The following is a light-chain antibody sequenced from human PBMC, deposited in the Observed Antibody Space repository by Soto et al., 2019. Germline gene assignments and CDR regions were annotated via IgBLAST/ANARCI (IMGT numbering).Light chain of an antibody. J-gene: IGKJ4*01. CDR1: QSISSR. CDR2: KAS. CDR3: QQYRDYPLT. Sequence: DIQMTQSPSTMSASVGDRVTITCRASQSISSRLAWYQVKPGKAPKVLIYKASILESGVPSRFSGSASGTEFTLIISSLQPDDFATYYCQQYRDYPLTFGGGTNVELK. V-gene: IGKV1-5*03.